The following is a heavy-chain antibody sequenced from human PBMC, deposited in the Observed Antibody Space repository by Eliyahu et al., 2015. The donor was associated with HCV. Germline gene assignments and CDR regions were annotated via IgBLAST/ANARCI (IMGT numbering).Heavy chain of an antibody. D-gene: IGHD3-10*01. CDR3: ARGPSGSGPRAD. V-gene: IGHV4-34*01. CDR2: INHSGST. J-gene: IGHJ4*02. CDR1: GGSFSGYY. Sequence: QVQLQQWGAGLLKPSETLSLTCAVYGGSFSGYYXSWIRQPPGKGLEWIGEINHSGSTNYNPSLKSRVTISVDTSKNQFSLKLSSVTAADTAVYYCARGPSGSGPRADWGQGTLVTVSS.